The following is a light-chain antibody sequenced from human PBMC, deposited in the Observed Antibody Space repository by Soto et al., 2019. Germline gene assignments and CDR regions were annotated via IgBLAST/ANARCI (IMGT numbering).Light chain of an antibody. CDR2: DAY. J-gene: IGKJ1*01. Sequence: EIVSTPSQATLSLSAGESDTLSRRASQSVGKYLVWYQQKPGQAHRLIIYDAYNRATGLPARFSGSGSGTDFTLTISSLQPEDVAVYYCQQRGNRPPWTVGQGTKVEIK. V-gene: IGKV3-11*01. CDR3: QQRGNRPPWT. CDR1: QSVGKY.